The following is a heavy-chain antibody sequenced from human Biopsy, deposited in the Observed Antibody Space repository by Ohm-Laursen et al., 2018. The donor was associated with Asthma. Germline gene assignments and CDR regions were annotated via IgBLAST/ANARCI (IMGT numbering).Heavy chain of an antibody. V-gene: IGHV3-9*01. CDR1: GFSFDDCA. CDR2: ISWNSGNI. CDR3: AKSADYYDSTDYLDF. D-gene: IGHD3-22*01. J-gene: IGHJ4*01. Sequence: SSLRLFCSASGFSFDDCAMHWVRQAPGKGLEWVSSISWNSGNIDYADSVKGRFTISRDNAKNSLYLQMQSLRPEDTAFYYCAKSADYYDSTDYLDFWGRGTLVTVSS.